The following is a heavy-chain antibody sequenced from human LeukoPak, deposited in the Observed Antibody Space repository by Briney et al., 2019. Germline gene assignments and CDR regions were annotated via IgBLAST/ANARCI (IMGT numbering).Heavy chain of an antibody. CDR3: ARRSYGDYGVSY. CDR2: ISYDGSNK. CDR1: GFTFRSYA. D-gene: IGHD4-17*01. Sequence: QSGRSLRLSCAASGFTFRSYAMHWVRQAPGKGLEWVAVISYDGSNKYYADSVKGRFTISRDNSKNTLYLQMNSLRAEDTAVYYCARRSYGDYGVSYWGQGTLVTVSS. V-gene: IGHV3-30-3*01. J-gene: IGHJ4*02.